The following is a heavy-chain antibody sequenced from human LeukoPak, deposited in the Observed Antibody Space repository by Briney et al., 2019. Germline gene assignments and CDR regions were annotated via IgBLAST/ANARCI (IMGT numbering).Heavy chain of an antibody. CDR1: GGSISSGGYY. CDR3: ARETDYDFWSGYLPNYYYGMDV. Sequence: SETLSLTCTVSGGSISSGGYYWSWIRQHPGKGLEWIGYIYYSGSTYYNPSFKSRVTISVDTSKNQFSLKLSSVTAADTAVYYCARETDYDFWSGYLPNYYYGMDVWGQGTTVTVSS. D-gene: IGHD3-3*01. CDR2: IYYSGST. V-gene: IGHV4-31*03. J-gene: IGHJ6*02.